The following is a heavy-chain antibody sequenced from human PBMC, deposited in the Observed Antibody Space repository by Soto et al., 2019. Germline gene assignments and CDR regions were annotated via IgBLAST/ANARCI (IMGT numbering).Heavy chain of an antibody. D-gene: IGHD3-3*01. CDR3: ARDTAETTIFGVVDWFDP. J-gene: IGHJ5*02. Sequence: EVQLVESGGGLVKPGGSLRLSCAASGFTFSSYSMNWVRQAPGKGLEWVSSISSSSSYIYYADSVKGRFTISRDNAKNSLYLQMNSLRAEDTAVYYCARDTAETTIFGVVDWFDPWGQGTLVTVSS. CDR1: GFTFSSYS. V-gene: IGHV3-21*01. CDR2: ISSSSSYI.